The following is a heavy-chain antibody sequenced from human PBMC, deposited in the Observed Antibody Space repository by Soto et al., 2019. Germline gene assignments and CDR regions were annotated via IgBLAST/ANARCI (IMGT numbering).Heavy chain of an antibody. CDR3: ARDTPDIVVVPAAIGGWFDP. J-gene: IGHJ5*02. D-gene: IGHD2-2*01. CDR2: IIPIFGTA. V-gene: IGHV1-69*01. Sequence: QVQLVQSGAEVKKPGSSVKVSCKASGGTFSSYAISWVRQAPGQGLEWMGGIIPIFGTANYAQKFQGRVTITADESTSTAYMELSSLRSEDTAVDYCARDTPDIVVVPAAIGGWFDPWGQGTLVTVSS. CDR1: GGTFSSYA.